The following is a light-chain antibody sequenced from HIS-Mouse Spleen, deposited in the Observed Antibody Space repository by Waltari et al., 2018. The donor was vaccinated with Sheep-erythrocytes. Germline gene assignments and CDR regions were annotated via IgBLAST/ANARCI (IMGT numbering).Light chain of an antibody. V-gene: IGKV1-17*01. CDR1: QGIRND. Sequence: IQMTQSPSSLSASVGDRVTITCRASQGIRNDLGWYQQKPGKAPKPLIYAASSLQSGVPSRFSGSGSGTDFTLTISRLEPEDFAVYYCQQYGSSPPLTFGGGTKVEIK. CDR2: AAS. CDR3: QQYGSSPPLT. J-gene: IGKJ4*01.